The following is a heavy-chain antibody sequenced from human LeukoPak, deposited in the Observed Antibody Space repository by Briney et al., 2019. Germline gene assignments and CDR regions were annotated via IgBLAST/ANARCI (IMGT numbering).Heavy chain of an antibody. CDR3: AKRYSGYDYFDY. D-gene: IGHD5-12*01. V-gene: IGHV5-51*01. Sequence: GESLKISCKGSGYSFTSYWIGWVRQMPGKGLEWMGTIYPGDSDTRYSPSLQGQVTISVDKSISTAYLQWSSLTASDTAMYYCAKRYSGYDYFDYWGQGTLVTVSS. CDR2: IYPGDSDT. J-gene: IGHJ4*02. CDR1: GYSFTSYW.